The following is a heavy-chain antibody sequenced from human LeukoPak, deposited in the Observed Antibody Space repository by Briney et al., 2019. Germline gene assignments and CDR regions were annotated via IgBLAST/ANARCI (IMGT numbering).Heavy chain of an antibody. J-gene: IGHJ3*02. Sequence: GASVKVSCKASGYTFTSYYMHWVRQAPGQGLEWMGIINPSGGSTSYAQKFQGRVTMTRDTSTSTVYMELSSLRSEDTAVYYCARVNLSPAKDSWEQQGWAFDIWGQGTMVTVSS. CDR3: ARVNLSPAKDSWEQQGWAFDI. CDR2: INPSGGST. CDR1: GYTFTSYY. D-gene: IGHD1-26*01. V-gene: IGHV1-46*03.